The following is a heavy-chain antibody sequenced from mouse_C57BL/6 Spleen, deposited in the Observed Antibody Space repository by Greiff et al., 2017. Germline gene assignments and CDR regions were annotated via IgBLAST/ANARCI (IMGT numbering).Heavy chain of an antibody. V-gene: IGHV1-54*01. D-gene: IGHD1-1*01. J-gene: IGHJ4*01. CDR2: INPGSGGT. CDR3: AYYYDYAMDY. Sequence: VQLQQSGAELVRPGTSVKVSCKASGYAFTNYLIEWVKQRPGQGLEWIGVINPGSGGTNYNEKFKGKETLTADKSSSTAYMQLISLTSEDSAVYFCAYYYDYAMDYWGQGTSVTVSS. CDR1: GYAFTNYL.